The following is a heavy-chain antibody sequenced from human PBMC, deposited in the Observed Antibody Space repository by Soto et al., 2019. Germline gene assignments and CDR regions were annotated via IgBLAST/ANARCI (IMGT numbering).Heavy chain of an antibody. V-gene: IGHV1-69*13. CDR3: ARAPYYYDSSGYTVLPYGTFDY. D-gene: IGHD3-22*01. CDR2: IIPIFGTA. Sequence: SVKVSCKASGGTFSSYAISWVRQAPGQGLEWMGGIIPIFGTANYAQKFQGRVTITADESTSTAYMELSSLRSEDTAVYYCARAPYYYDSSGYTVLPYGTFDYWGQGTPVTVSS. J-gene: IGHJ4*02. CDR1: GGTFSSYA.